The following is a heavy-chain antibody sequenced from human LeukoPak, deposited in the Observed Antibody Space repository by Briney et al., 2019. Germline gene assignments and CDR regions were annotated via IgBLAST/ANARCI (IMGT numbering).Heavy chain of an antibody. Sequence: SETLSLTCTVSGGSISSYYWSWIRQPPGKGLEWIGYIYYSGSTNYNPSLESRVTISVDTSKNQFSLKLSSVTAADTAVYYCARLHPQVGVFDYWGQGTLVTVSS. CDR2: IYYSGST. J-gene: IGHJ4*02. CDR1: GGSISSYY. D-gene: IGHD1-26*01. CDR3: ARLHPQVGVFDY. V-gene: IGHV4-59*08.